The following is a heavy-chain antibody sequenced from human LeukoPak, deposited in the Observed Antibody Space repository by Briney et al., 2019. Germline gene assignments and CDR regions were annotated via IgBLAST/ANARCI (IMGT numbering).Heavy chain of an antibody. CDR3: AKVTPTVTTWGYFDY. D-gene: IGHD4-17*01. V-gene: IGHV4-59*08. Sequence: SETLSLTCTVSGGSISSYYWSWIRQPPGKGLEWIGYIYYSGSTNYNPSLKSRVTISVDTSKNQFSLKLSSVTAADTAVYYCAKVTPTVTTWGYFDYWGQGTLVTVSS. CDR1: GGSISSYY. J-gene: IGHJ4*02. CDR2: IYYSGST.